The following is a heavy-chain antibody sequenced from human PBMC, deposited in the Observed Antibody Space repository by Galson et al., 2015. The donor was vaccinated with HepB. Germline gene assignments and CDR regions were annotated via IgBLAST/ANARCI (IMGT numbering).Heavy chain of an antibody. D-gene: IGHD2/OR15-2a*01. J-gene: IGHJ6*02. V-gene: IGHV6-1*01. CDR3: ARALYCTSSATSYCNSMDV. CDR2: AYYRSKWSY. CDR1: GDSVSGNSAA. Sequence: CAISGDSVSGNSAAWNWIRQSPSRGLEWLGRAYYRSKWSYDYSVSVKSRITINPDTSKNQFPLQLNSVTPEDTAVYFCARALYCTSSATSYCNSMDVWGQGTTVTVSS.